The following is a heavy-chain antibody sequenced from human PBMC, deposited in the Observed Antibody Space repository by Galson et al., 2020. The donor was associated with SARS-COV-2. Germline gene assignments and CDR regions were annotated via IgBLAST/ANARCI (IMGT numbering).Heavy chain of an antibody. Sequence: ASVKVSCKASGYTFTSYGISWVRQAPGQGLEWMGWISAYNGNTNYAQKLQGRVTMTTDTSTSTAYMELRSLRSDDTAVYYCARDGIAAASHGGYVIAYQGGYVYYYMDVWGKGTTVTVSS. CDR3: ARDGIAAASHGGYVIAYQGGYVYYYMDV. V-gene: IGHV1-18*01. J-gene: IGHJ6*03. CDR2: ISAYNGNT. D-gene: IGHD6-13*01. CDR1: GYTFTSYG.